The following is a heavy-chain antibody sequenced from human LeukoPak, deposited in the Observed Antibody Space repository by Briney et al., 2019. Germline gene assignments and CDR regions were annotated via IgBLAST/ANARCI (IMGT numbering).Heavy chain of an antibody. J-gene: IGHJ4*02. D-gene: IGHD2-2*01. CDR2: ISGSGGST. CDR3: AIGCSSTSCSNFDS. Sequence: GGSLRLSCVASGFTVSSNYMSWVRQAPGKGLEWVSAISGSGGSTYYADSVRGRFTISRDSSKNTLYLQMNSLRAEDTAIYYCAIGCSSTSCSNFDSWGQGTLVTVSS. CDR1: GFTVSSNY. V-gene: IGHV3-23*01.